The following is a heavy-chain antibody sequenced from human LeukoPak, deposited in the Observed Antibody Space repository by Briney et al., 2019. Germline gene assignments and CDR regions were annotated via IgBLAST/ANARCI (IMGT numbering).Heavy chain of an antibody. CDR3: ARSGGEMATITPGDY. Sequence: ASVKVSCKASGYTFTSYYMHWVRQAPGQGLEWMGIINPSGGSTSYAQKFQGRVTMTRDTSTSTVYVELSSLRSEDTAVYYCARSGGEMATITPGDYWGQGTLVTVSS. D-gene: IGHD5-24*01. V-gene: IGHV1-46*01. J-gene: IGHJ4*02. CDR1: GYTFTSYY. CDR2: INPSGGST.